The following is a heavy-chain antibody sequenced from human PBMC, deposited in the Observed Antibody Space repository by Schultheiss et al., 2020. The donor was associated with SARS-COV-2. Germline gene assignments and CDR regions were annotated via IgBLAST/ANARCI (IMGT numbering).Heavy chain of an antibody. CDR1: GGSISSYY. CDR2: IYYSGST. CDR3: ASPWGVGSGRDYFDY. J-gene: IGHJ4*02. V-gene: IGHV4-59*12. D-gene: IGHD3-10*01. Sequence: SETLSLTCTVSGGSISSYYWSWIRQPPGKVLEWIGYIYYSGSTNYNPSLKSRVTISVDTSKNQFSLKLSSVTAADTAVYYCASPWGVGSGRDYFDYWGQGTLVTVSS.